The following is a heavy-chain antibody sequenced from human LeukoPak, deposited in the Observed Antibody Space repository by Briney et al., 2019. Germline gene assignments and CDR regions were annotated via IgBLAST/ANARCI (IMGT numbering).Heavy chain of an antibody. J-gene: IGHJ4*02. V-gene: IGHV3-9*01. CDR3: AKDINPFDEYSSSSGFDY. D-gene: IGHD6-6*01. CDR2: ISWNSGSI. CDR1: GFTFDDYG. Sequence: PGSSLRLSCAGSGFTFDDYGMHWVRQAPGKGLEWVSGISWNSGSIGYADSVKGRFTISRDNAKNSLYLQMNSLRAEDTALYYCAKDINPFDEYSSSSGFDYWGQGTLVTVSS.